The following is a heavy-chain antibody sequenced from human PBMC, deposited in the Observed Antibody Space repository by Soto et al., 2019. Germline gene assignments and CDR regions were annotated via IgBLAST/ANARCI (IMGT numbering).Heavy chain of an antibody. V-gene: IGHV1-69*13. CDR1: GGTFSSYA. D-gene: IGHD4-17*01. CDR3: ARVGTVTTLVDY. Sequence: SVKVSCKASGGTFSSYAISWVRQAPGQGLEWMGGIIPIFGTANYAQKFQGRVTITADESTSTAYMELSSLRSEDTAVYYCARVGTVTTLVDYWGQGTLVTVSS. J-gene: IGHJ4*02. CDR2: IIPIFGTA.